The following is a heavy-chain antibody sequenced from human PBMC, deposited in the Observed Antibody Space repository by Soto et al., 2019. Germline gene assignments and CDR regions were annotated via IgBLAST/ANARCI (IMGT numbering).Heavy chain of an antibody. CDR1: GFTFGDYA. CDR3: TRGSVNWNEVNDAFDI. V-gene: IGHV3-49*03. D-gene: IGHD1-1*01. CDR2: IRSKAYGGTT. Sequence: GGSLRLSCTASGFTFGDYAMSWFRQAPGKGLEWVGFIRSKAYGGTTEYAASVKGRFTISRDDSKSIAYLQMNSLKTEDTAVYYCTRGSVNWNEVNDAFDIWGQGTMVTVSS. J-gene: IGHJ3*02.